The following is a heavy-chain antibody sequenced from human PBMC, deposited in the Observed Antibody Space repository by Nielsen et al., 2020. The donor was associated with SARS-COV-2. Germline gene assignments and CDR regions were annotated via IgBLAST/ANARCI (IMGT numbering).Heavy chain of an antibody. CDR2: ISGSGGST. Sequence: GGSLRLSCAASGFTFSSYAMSWVRQAPGKGLEWVSAISGSGGSTYYADSVKGRFTISRDNAKNSLYLQMNSLRAEDTAVYYCAKQYSYGWGDFDYWGQGTLVTVSS. J-gene: IGHJ4*02. V-gene: IGHV3-23*01. CDR1: GFTFSSYA. CDR3: AKQYSYGWGDFDY. D-gene: IGHD5-18*01.